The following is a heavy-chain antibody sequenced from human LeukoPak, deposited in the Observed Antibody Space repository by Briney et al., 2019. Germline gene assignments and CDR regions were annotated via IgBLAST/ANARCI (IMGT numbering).Heavy chain of an antibody. Sequence: GGSLRLSCAASGFTVSSNYMSWVRQAPGKGLEWVSVIYSGGSTYYADSVKGRFTISRDNSKNTLYLQMNSLRAEDTAVYYCARGGEYYDSSGYYSWYFDLWGRGTLVTVSS. J-gene: IGHJ2*01. CDR3: ARGGEYYDSSGYYSWYFDL. CDR2: IYSGGST. D-gene: IGHD3-22*01. CDR1: GFTVSSNY. V-gene: IGHV3-53*01.